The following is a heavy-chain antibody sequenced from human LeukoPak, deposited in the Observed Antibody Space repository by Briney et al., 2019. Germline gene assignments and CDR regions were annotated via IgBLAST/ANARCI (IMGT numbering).Heavy chain of an antibody. CDR1: GYAFTSYG. V-gene: IGHV1-18*01. J-gene: IGHJ3*02. Sequence: GASVKVSCKASGYAFTSYGISWVRQAPGQGLEWMGWISAYNGNTNYAQKLQGRVTMTTDTSTSTAYMELRSLRSDDTAVYYCARDRSFTEKVSNSNDALDIWGQGTMVTVSS. D-gene: IGHD2/OR15-2a*01. CDR3: ARDRSFTEKVSNSNDALDI. CDR2: ISAYNGNT.